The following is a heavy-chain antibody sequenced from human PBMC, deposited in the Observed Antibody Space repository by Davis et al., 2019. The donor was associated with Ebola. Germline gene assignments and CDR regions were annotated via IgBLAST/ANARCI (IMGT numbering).Heavy chain of an antibody. CDR3: ARVATDWFDP. J-gene: IGHJ5*02. CDR2: INGDATIT. Sequence: PGGSLRLSCAASGFTFSSYWMHWVRQTPGTALDWVSNINGDATITNYVDSVKGRFTISRDNAKNTLYLQMNSLRVEDAGLYFCARVATDWFDPWGQGNLVTVSS. CDR1: GFTFSSYW. V-gene: IGHV3-74*01.